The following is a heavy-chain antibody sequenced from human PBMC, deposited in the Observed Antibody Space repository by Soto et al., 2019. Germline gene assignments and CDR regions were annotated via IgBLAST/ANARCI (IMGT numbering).Heavy chain of an antibody. V-gene: IGHV3-23*01. J-gene: IGHJ4*02. D-gene: IGHD6-13*01. CDR3: AKTAAALTNLYLDS. Sequence: GGSLRLSCAATGFTFSSYAMSWVRQAPGKGLEWISVISGSGGGTYYADSVKGRFTISRDKSKNTLYLQMNSLGVEDTAVFYCAKTAAALTNLYLDSWGQGTLVTVSS. CDR1: GFTFSSYA. CDR2: ISGSGGGT.